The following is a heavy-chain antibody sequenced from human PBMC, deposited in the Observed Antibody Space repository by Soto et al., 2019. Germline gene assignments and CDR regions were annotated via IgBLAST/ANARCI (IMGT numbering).Heavy chain of an antibody. CDR2: MYTKERT. V-gene: IGHV4-4*07. CDR1: GGSITNYY. CDR3: ARDDYKDGGNNWFDP. J-gene: IGHJ5*02. D-gene: IGHD3-16*01. Sequence: QVQLQQSGPGLVKASETLSLTCTVSGGSITNYYWSWIRQPAGKGLEWIGRMYTKERTNYNLSFKSRVTMSVDTSKNQFSLKLNAVTAADTAVYYCARDDYKDGGNNWFDPWGQGTLVTVS.